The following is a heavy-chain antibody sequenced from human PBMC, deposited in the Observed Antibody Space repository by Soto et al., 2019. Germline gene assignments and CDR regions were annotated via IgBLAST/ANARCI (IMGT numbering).Heavy chain of an antibody. CDR3: ARDAGYSYGPFDY. Sequence: SLRLSCAASGFTFSSYSMNWVRQAPGKGLEWVSYISSSSTIYYADSVKGRFTISRDNAKNSLYLQMNSLRDDDTVVYYCARDAGYSYGPFDYWGQGTLVTVSS. CDR2: ISSSSTI. CDR1: GFTFSSYS. J-gene: IGHJ4*02. D-gene: IGHD5-18*01. V-gene: IGHV3-48*02.